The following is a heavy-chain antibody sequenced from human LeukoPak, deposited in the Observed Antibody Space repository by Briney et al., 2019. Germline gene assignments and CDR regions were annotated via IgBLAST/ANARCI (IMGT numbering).Heavy chain of an antibody. J-gene: IGHJ4*02. CDR1: GFTINTYV. CDR2: ISSSGGST. Sequence: GGSLRLSCAASGFTINTYVMSWVRQAPGKGLEWVSAISSSGGSTYYADSVKGRFTISRDNSKNTLYFQMNSLRAEDTAVYYCAKRSTDLGYCSGGSCYEFSNWGQGTLVTVSS. CDR3: AKRSTDLGYCSGGSCYEFSN. V-gene: IGHV3-23*01. D-gene: IGHD2-15*01.